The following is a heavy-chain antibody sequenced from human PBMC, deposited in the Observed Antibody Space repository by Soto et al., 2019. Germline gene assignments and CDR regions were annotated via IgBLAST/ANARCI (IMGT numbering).Heavy chain of an antibody. Sequence: ASVKVSCKASGYTFTSYAMHWVRQAPGQRLERMGWINAGNGNTKYSQKFQGRVTITRDTSASTAYMELSSLRSEDTAVYYCARQTPSTYYYGSGSRYYYYYMDVWGKGTTVTSP. J-gene: IGHJ6*03. V-gene: IGHV1-3*01. CDR1: GYTFTSYA. CDR3: ARQTPSTYYYGSGSRYYYYYMDV. D-gene: IGHD3-10*01. CDR2: INAGNGNT.